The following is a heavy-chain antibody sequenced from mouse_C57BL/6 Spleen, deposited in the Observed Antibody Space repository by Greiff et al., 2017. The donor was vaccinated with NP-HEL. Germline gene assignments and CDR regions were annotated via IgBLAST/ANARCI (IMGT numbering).Heavy chain of an antibody. Sequence: EVKLVESGGGLVQSGRSLRLSCATSGFTFSDFYMEWVRQAPGKGLEWIAASRNKANDYTTEYSASVKGRFIVSRDTSQSILYLQMNALRAEDTAIYYCARDAPYSNYDYWYFDVWGTGTTVTVSS. D-gene: IGHD2-5*01. CDR3: ARDAPYSNYDYWYFDV. J-gene: IGHJ1*03. V-gene: IGHV7-1*01. CDR2: SRNKANDYTT. CDR1: GFTFSDFY.